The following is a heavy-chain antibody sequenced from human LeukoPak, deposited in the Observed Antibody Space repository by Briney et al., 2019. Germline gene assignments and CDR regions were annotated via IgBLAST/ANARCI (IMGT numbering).Heavy chain of an antibody. V-gene: IGHV1-69*01. D-gene: IGHD6-19*01. Sequence: VASVKVSCKASGGTFSSYAISWVRQAPGQGLEWMGGIIPIFGTANYAQKFQGRVTITADESTSTAYMELSSLRSEDTAVYYCARDPLPVAVAGTYYYYGMDVWGQGTTVTVSS. CDR1: GGTFSSYA. J-gene: IGHJ6*02. CDR2: IIPIFGTA. CDR3: ARDPLPVAVAGTYYYYGMDV.